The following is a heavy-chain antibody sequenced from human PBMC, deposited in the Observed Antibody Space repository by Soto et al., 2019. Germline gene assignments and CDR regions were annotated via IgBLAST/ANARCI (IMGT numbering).Heavy chain of an antibody. CDR2: ISSSGSTI. CDR3: ARDQVPSTRPPLHGMDV. J-gene: IGHJ6*02. CDR1: GFTFSSYE. Sequence: GGSLRRSCAASGFTFSSYEMNWVRQAPGKGLEWVSYISSSGSTIYYADSVKGRFTISRDNAKNSLYLQMNSLRAEDTAVYYCARDQVPSTRPPLHGMDVWGQGTTVTVSS. V-gene: IGHV3-48*03. D-gene: IGHD2-2*01.